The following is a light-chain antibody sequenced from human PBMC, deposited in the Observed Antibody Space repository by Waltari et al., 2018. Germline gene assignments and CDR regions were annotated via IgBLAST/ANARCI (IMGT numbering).Light chain of an antibody. CDR1: QSISSY. J-gene: IGKJ2*01. CDR3: QQYYIVPYT. CDR2: ASS. Sequence: DVQMTQSPSSLSASLGDRVTITCRAGQSISSYLNWYQQKPGMAPKLLIYASSTLQTGVPSRFSGSGSGTDFTLTISSLQPEDFATYYCQQYYIVPYTFGQGTELEI. V-gene: IGKV1-39*01.